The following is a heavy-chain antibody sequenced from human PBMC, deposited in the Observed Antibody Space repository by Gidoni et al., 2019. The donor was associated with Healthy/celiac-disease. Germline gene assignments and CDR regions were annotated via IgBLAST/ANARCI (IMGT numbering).Heavy chain of an antibody. V-gene: IGHV3-23*01. CDR2: ISGSVGST. CDR3: AKDVGSSIWYGY. Sequence: EVQLLESGGGLVQPGGSLRLSCAASGFPLSSYAMSWVRQAPGKGLEWFSAISGSVGSTYYEDSVKGRFTISRENSKNTLYLQMNSLRAEDTAVYYCAKDVGSSIWYGYWGQGTLVTVSS. J-gene: IGHJ4*02. CDR1: GFPLSSYA. D-gene: IGHD6-13*01.